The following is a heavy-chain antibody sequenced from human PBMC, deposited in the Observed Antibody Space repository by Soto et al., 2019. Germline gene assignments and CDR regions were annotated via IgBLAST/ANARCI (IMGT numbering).Heavy chain of an antibody. CDR3: ASSNYDSPIPLHY. Sequence: PSETLSLTCTVSGGSISSGGYSWSWIRQPPGKGLEWIGYIYHSGSTYYNPSLKSRVTISVDRSKNQFSLKLSSVTAADTAVYYCASSNYDSPIPLHYWGQGTLVTVSS. J-gene: IGHJ4*02. D-gene: IGHD3-22*01. CDR1: GGSISSGGYS. V-gene: IGHV4-30-2*01. CDR2: IYHSGST.